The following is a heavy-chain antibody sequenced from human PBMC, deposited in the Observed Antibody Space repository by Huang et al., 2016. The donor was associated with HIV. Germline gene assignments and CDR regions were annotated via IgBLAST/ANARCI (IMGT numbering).Heavy chain of an antibody. Sequence: QILLIESGGGVVQPGRSLRLSCAASGFTFSSYGMHWVRQAQGKGLEWVAVISDDEDNKDYADSVRGRFTISRDNSKNTLYLQMNSLRIEDTAVYYCARGPIRFLAWLLNFDYWGQGALVTVSS. D-gene: IGHD3-3*01. CDR1: GFTFSSYG. CDR2: ISDDEDNK. J-gene: IGHJ4*02. V-gene: IGHV3-30*03. CDR3: ARGPIRFLAWLLNFDY.